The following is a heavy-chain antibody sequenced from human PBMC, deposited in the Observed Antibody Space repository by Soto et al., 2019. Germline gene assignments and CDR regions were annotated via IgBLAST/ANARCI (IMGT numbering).Heavy chain of an antibody. CDR1: GFNFNTYA. Sequence: PGGSLRLSCAASGFNFNTYAMSWVRQAPGKGLEWVSGISGGGGSIHYVDSVKGRFTISRDNSKNTLYLQMNSLRGEDTAVYYCAKGKASNDVSHAFDVWGQGTMVTVSS. CDR3: AKGKASNDVSHAFDV. D-gene: IGHD1-1*01. V-gene: IGHV3-23*01. CDR2: ISGGGGSI. J-gene: IGHJ3*01.